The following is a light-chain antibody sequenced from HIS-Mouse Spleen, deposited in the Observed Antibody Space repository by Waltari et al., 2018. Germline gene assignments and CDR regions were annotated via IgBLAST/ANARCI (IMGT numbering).Light chain of an antibody. CDR1: STDVGAYNY. Sequence: QSALTQPASVSASPGHSITISCPGTSTDVGAYNYVSWYQQHPSKAPKLMIYDVSNRPSGVSNRFSGSKSGNTASLTISGLQAEDEADYYCSSYTSSSTLVFGGGTKLTVL. CDR2: DVS. CDR3: SSYTSSSTLV. J-gene: IGLJ3*02. V-gene: IGLV2-14*03.